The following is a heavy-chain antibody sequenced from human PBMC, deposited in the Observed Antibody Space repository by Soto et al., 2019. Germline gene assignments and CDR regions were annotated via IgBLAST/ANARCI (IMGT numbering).Heavy chain of an antibody. CDR1: GGTLRRHA. Sequence: SVKVSCKASGGTLRRHATNWVRQAPGQGLEWMGGIIPIFGSPNYAQKFQGRVTINADASSLTAYMELSSLSSEDTAVYSCAGTVEIHSSHWMDVWGQGTTVTVSS. V-gene: IGHV1-69*13. CDR2: IIPIFGSP. D-gene: IGHD4-4*01. CDR3: AGTVEIHSSHWMDV. J-gene: IGHJ6*02.